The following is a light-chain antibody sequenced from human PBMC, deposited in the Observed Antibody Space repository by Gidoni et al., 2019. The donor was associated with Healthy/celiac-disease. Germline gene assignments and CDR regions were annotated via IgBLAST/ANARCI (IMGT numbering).Light chain of an antibody. Sequence: DIVLTQSPGTLSLSPGERATLSCRASQSIRSSYLAWYQQKPGQAPRLLIYGASSRATGIPDRFRGSGSGTDFTLTISRLEPEDFAVYYCQQYTRFGQGTKLEIK. J-gene: IGKJ2*03. CDR2: GAS. CDR1: QSIRSSY. CDR3: QQYTR. V-gene: IGKV3-20*01.